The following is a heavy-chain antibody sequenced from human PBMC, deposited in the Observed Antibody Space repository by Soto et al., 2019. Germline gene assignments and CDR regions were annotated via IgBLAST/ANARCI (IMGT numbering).Heavy chain of an antibody. D-gene: IGHD6-13*01. V-gene: IGHV4-59*01. J-gene: IGHJ4*02. CDR1: GDYLHIYY. CDR2: AYYSGST. Sequence: PSDTQSLTCTVTGDYLHIYYWVLLRPPPGKGLECMGYAYYSGSTNYNPSLKSRVTISVDTSKNQISLRLKSVTAADTAVYYCARAETSGIHYFDYWGQGSLVNFSS. CDR3: ARAETSGIHYFDY.